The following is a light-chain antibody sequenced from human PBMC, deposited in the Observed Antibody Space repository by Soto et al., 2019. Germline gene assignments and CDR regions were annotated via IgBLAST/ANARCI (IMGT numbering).Light chain of an antibody. Sequence: DIQMTQSPSTLSASVGDRVTITCRATQSITNWLAWYQQKPGKAPKLLIYAASSLQSGVPSRFSGSGSGTDFTFTISSLQPEDTATYYCQQYDNVPLTFGGGTKVDIK. CDR2: AAS. V-gene: IGKV1-5*01. CDR3: QQYDNVPLT. J-gene: IGKJ4*01. CDR1: QSITNW.